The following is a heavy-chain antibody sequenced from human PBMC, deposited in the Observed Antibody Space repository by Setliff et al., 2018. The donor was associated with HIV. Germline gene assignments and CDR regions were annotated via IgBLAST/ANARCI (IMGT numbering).Heavy chain of an antibody. V-gene: IGHV1-3*01. Sequence: ASVKVSCKASGYTFTNYAMHWVRQAPGQRLEWMGWINPVNGNRKYSQEFQGRITITMDTSASTAYMELSSLRFDDTAVYFCARGALLAVFDFDHWGHGTLVTVSS. CDR3: ARGALLAVFDFDH. J-gene: IGHJ4*01. CDR1: GYTFTNYA. D-gene: IGHD3-10*01. CDR2: INPVNGNR.